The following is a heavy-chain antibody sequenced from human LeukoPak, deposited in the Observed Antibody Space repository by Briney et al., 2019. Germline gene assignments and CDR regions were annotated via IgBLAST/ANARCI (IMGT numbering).Heavy chain of an antibody. V-gene: IGHV3-33*01. D-gene: IGHD2-15*01. Sequence: GGSLRLSCAAAGYLFDSHGVHWVRPIPGQGLEWVTFISDDGNEKKYVDSVRGRFTISRDNSMNLVFLQMNNLRLEDTAVYYCARGGLLSGHPTYALDVWGRGTTVTVSS. CDR3: ARGGLLSGHPTYALDV. CDR2: ISDDGNEK. J-gene: IGHJ6*04. CDR1: GYLFDSHG.